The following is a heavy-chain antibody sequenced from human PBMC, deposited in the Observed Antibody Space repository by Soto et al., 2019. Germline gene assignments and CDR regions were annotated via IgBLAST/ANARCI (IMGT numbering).Heavy chain of an antibody. CDR3: ARRLGYCSCGSCYSGWADY. D-gene: IGHD2-15*01. CDR2: ISGSGGST. Sequence: EVQLLESGGGLGQPGGSLRLSCAASGFTFSSYAMSWVRQAPGKGLEWVSAISGSGGSTYYADSVKGRFTISRDNSKNTLYLQMNSLRAEDTAVYYCARRLGYCSCGSCYSGWADYWGQGTLVTVSS. CDR1: GFTFSSYA. V-gene: IGHV3-23*01. J-gene: IGHJ4*02.